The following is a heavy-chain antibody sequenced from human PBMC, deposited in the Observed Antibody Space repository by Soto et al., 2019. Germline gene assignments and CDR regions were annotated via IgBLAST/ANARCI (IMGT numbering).Heavy chain of an antibody. D-gene: IGHD3-10*01. J-gene: IGHJ4*02. Sequence: EVQLLESGGGLVQPGGSLRLSCAASGFTFSYYALSWVRQAPGKGLEWVSTITGSGGNTYYADSMKGRFTISRDNSKNTLSLHMNSLRAEDTAVYYCAKGGVGELCDYWGQGTLVTVSS. CDR3: AKGGVGELCDY. CDR2: ITGSGGNT. CDR1: GFTFSYYA. V-gene: IGHV3-23*01.